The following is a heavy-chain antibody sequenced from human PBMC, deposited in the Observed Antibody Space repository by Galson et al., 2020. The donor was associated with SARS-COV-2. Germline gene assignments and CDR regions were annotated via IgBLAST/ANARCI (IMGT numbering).Heavy chain of an antibody. CDR2: IYHSGST. V-gene: IGHV4-4*02. D-gene: IGHD6-19*01. CDR1: GGSISSSNW. CDR3: ARRMNIAVAGTLLPRYYYYGMDV. J-gene: IGHJ6*02. Sequence: SETLSLTCAVSGGSISSSNWWSWVRQPPGKGLEWIGEIYHSGSTNYNPSLKSRVTISVDKSKNQFSLKLRSVTTADTAVYYCARRMNIAVAGTLLPRYYYYGMDVWGQGTTVTVSS.